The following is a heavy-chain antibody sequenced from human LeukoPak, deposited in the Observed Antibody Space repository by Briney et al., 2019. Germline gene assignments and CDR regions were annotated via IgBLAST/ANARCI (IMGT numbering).Heavy chain of an antibody. V-gene: IGHV3-23*01. Sequence: GGSLRLSCAASGFTFSSYAMTWVRQAPGKGLEWVSAISGGGVSTYYADSVKGRFTISRDNSKNTLYLQMSSLRVEDTAVYYCAKASAWYYFDYWGQGILVTVSS. D-gene: IGHD2-8*01. CDR2: ISGGGVST. CDR3: AKASAWYYFDY. J-gene: IGHJ4*02. CDR1: GFTFSSYA.